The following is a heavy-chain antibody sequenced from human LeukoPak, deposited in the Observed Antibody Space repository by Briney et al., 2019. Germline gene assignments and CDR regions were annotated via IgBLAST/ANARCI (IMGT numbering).Heavy chain of an antibody. CDR1: GFAFNNDA. Sequence: PGRSLRLSCAAFGFAFNNDAMTWVRQPPGKGLEWVSTIVGDSTIEYYADSVKGRFTISSDNSKTMLFLHMNSLRAEDTAIYYCARQPYFYYYLDVWGKGTTVTV. CDR3: ARQPYFYYYLDV. J-gene: IGHJ6*03. V-gene: IGHV3-23*01. CDR2: IVGDSTIE. D-gene: IGHD5-18*01.